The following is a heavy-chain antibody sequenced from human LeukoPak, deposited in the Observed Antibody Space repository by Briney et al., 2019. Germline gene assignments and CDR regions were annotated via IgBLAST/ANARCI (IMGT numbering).Heavy chain of an antibody. J-gene: IGHJ4*02. CDR3: ARKIDPGPYYFDY. Sequence: PSQTLSLTCTVSGGSISSGDYYWCWIRRPPGTGLEWIGYIYYSGSTYYNPSLKSRVTISVDTSKNQFSLKLSSVTAADTAVYYCARKIDPGPYYFDYWGQGTLVTVSS. CDR2: IYYSGST. CDR1: GGSISSGDYY. V-gene: IGHV4-30-4*08.